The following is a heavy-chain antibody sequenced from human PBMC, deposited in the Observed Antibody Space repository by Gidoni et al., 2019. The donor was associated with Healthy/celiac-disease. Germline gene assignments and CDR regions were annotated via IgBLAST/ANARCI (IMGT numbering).Heavy chain of an antibody. CDR3: AKDSSTSRILPIFFDP. V-gene: IGHV3-23*01. Sequence: EVQLLESGGGLVQPGGSLRLSCAASGFTFSSYAMSWVRQAPGKGLEWVSAISGSGGSTYYADSVKGRFTISRDNSKNTLYLQMNSLRAEDTAVYYCAKDSSTSRILPIFFDPWGQGTLVTVSS. J-gene: IGHJ5*02. D-gene: IGHD2-2*01. CDR1: GFTFSSYA. CDR2: ISGSGGST.